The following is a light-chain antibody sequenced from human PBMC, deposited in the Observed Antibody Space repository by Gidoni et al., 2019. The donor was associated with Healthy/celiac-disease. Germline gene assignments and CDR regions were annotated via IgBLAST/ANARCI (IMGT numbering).Light chain of an antibody. CDR1: QSISSW. CDR3: QQYNSYSRT. CDR2: KAS. Sequence: IQMTQSPSTLSASVGDRVTITFRASQSISSWLAWYQHKPGKAPKLLIYKASSLESGVPSRFSGSGSGTEFTLTISSLQPDDFATYYCQQYNSYSRTFGQGTKLEIK. V-gene: IGKV1-5*03. J-gene: IGKJ2*01.